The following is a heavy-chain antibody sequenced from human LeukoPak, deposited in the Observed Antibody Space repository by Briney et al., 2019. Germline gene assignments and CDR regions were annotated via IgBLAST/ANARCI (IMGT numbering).Heavy chain of an antibody. CDR2: IIPIFGIA. CDR1: GGTFSSYA. CDR3: ARGVLSSRSYDVLTGPYDY. D-gene: IGHD3-9*01. J-gene: IGHJ4*02. Sequence: ASVKVSCKASGGTFSSYAISWVRQAPGQGLEWMGGIIPIFGIANYAQKFQGRVTITADESTNTAYMELSSLRSEDTAVYYCARGVLSSRSYDVLTGPYDYWGQGTLITVSS. V-gene: IGHV1-69*13.